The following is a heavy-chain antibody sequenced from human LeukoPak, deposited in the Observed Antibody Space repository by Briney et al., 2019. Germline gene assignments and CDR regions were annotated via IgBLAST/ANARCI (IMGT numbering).Heavy chain of an antibody. CDR3: ARTNIAARPFDI. V-gene: IGHV5-51*01. CDR1: RYSFMNYW. J-gene: IGHJ3*02. CDR2: IYTGDSDT. D-gene: IGHD6-6*01. Sequence: GESLKISCKGSRYSFMNYWIGWVRQMPGKGLEWMGIIYTGDSDTKYSPSLQGQVTISVDKSISTAYLQWSSLKASDTAMYYCARTNIAARPFDIWGQGTMVTVSS.